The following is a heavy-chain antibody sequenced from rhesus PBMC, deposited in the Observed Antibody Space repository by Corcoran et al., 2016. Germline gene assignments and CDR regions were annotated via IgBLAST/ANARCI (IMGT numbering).Heavy chain of an antibody. CDR3: ARKSPYGPNSDWYQGTFDY. J-gene: IGHJ4*01. Sequence: QVQLQESGPGLVKPSETLSLTCAFSGGSISGNVLSWIRQPPGKGLEWIGRIYGCGASTDYNPSLKSRVTISTDTSKNQFSLKLSSVTAADTAVYFCARKSPYGPNSDWYQGTFDYWGQGVLVTVSS. V-gene: IGHV4-160*01. D-gene: IGHD6-31*01. CDR1: GGSISGNV. CDR2: IYGCGAST.